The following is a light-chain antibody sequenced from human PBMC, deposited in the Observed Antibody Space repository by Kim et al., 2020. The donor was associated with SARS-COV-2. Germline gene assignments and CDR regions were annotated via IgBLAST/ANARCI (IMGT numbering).Light chain of an antibody. Sequence: SPGERATRTCRASQSVSSSYLAWYQQKPGQAPRLLIYGASSRATGIPDRFSGSGSETDFTLTISRLEPEDFAVYYCQQYGSSPRYTFGQGTKLEI. CDR3: QQYGSSPRYT. J-gene: IGKJ2*01. CDR1: QSVSSSY. V-gene: IGKV3-20*01. CDR2: GAS.